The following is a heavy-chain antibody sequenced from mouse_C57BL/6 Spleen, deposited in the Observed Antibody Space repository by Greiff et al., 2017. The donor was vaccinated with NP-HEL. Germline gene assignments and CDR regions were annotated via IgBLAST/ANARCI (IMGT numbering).Heavy chain of an antibody. D-gene: IGHD4-1*01. J-gene: IGHJ4*01. CDR1: GYSFTSYY. CDR2: IYPGSGNT. CDR3: ARRGLGRDYAMDY. Sequence: VQLQQSGPELVKPGASVKISCKASGYSFTSYYIHWVKQRPGQGLEWIGWIYPGSGNTKYNEKFKGKATLTADTSSSTAYMQLSSLTSEDSVVYYCARRGLGRDYAMDYWGQGTSVTVSS. V-gene: IGHV1-66*01.